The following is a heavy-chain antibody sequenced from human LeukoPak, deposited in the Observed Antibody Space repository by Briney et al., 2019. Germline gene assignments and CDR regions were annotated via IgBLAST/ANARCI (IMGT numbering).Heavy chain of an antibody. J-gene: IGHJ3*01. CDR1: GFTFSSYS. CDR3: ARGLGDYDAFDV. CDR2: ISGGGSYI. D-gene: IGHD4-17*01. V-gene: IGHV3-21*01. Sequence: GGSLRLSCSVSGFTFSSYSMTWVRQAPGKGLQWVSSISGGGSYIFYADSVEGRFSVSRDNAKNSVFLQMNSLRAEDTAVYYCARGLGDYDAFDVWGPGTRVTVAS.